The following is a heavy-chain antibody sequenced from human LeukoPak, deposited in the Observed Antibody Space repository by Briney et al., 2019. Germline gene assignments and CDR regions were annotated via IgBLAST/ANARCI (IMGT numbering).Heavy chain of an antibody. CDR3: ARGPSYFQH. V-gene: IGHV6-1*01. Sequence: SQTLSLTCAISGDSVSSNSATWNWIRQSPSRGLEWLRRTYYRSKWYKYYAVSVKGRITINPDTSKNQLSLQLNSVTPEDTAVYYCARGPSYFQHWGQGTLVTVSS. CDR1: GDSVSSNSAT. CDR2: TYYRSKWYK. J-gene: IGHJ1*01.